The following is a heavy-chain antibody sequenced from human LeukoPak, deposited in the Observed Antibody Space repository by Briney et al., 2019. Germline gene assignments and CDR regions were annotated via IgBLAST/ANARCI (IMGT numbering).Heavy chain of an antibody. D-gene: IGHD4-23*01. V-gene: IGHV5-51*01. J-gene: IGHJ4*02. CDR2: IRPMNSDV. Sequence: HGESLKISCQGSRYKFANFWIGWVRQLPGKGLEWMGIIRPMNSDVRYSPSFQGQVTISADRSINTAYLQWSSLTASDTAMYYCASRPFETTVVPWDFYWGQGTQVTVSS. CDR1: RYKFANFW. CDR3: ASRPFETTVVPWDFY.